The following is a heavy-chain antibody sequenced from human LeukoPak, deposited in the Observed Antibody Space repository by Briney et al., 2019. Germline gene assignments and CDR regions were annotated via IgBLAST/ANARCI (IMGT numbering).Heavy chain of an antibody. J-gene: IGHJ4*02. D-gene: IGHD3-16*01. V-gene: IGHV3-30*04. CDR3: ARHLRPDDYFDY. Sequence: GGSLRLSCAASGFTFSSYAMHWVRQAPGKGLEWVAVISYDGSNKYYADSVKGRFTISRDNAKNSLYLQMNSLRAEDTAVYYCARHLRPDDYFDYWGQGTLVTVSS. CDR2: ISYDGSNK. CDR1: GFTFSSYA.